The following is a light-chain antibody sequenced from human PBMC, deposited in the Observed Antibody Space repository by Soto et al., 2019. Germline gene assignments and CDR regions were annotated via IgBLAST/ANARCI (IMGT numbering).Light chain of an antibody. CDR2: KAS. J-gene: IGKJ1*01. CDR3: QQYNSYSEA. V-gene: IGKV1-5*03. CDR1: QSIRSW. Sequence: DIEITQCPSTLYASVGDRVTITCRASQSIRSWLAWYQQKPGKAPKVLIYKASRLESGVPSMFSGSGSGTEFTLTISSLQHDDFATYYCQQYNSYSEASGQGTHVDIK.